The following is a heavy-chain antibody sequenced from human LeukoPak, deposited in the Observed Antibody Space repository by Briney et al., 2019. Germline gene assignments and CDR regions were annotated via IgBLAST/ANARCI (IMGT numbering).Heavy chain of an antibody. CDR3: ARDGRDYGGNFVLGYFDY. J-gene: IGHJ4*02. Sequence: PGRSLRLSCAASGFTFSSYAMHWVRQAPGKGLEWVAVISYDGSNKYYADSVKGRFTISRDNSKNTLYLQMNSLRAEDTAVYYCARDGRDYGGNFVLGYFDYWGQGTLVTVSS. CDR1: GFTFSSYA. D-gene: IGHD4-23*01. V-gene: IGHV3-30*04. CDR2: ISYDGSNK.